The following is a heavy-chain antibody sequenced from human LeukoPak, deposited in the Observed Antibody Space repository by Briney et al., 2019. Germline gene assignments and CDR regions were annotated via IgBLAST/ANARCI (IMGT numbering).Heavy chain of an antibody. Sequence: PSETLSLTCTVSGGSISSSSYYWGWIRQPPGKGLEWIGSIYYSGSTYYNPSLKSRVTISVDTSKNQFSLKLSSVTAADTAVYYCARDPRGSGYCSSTSCPDRAFDIWGQGTMVTVSS. J-gene: IGHJ3*02. D-gene: IGHD2-2*01. CDR1: GGSISSSSYY. V-gene: IGHV4-39*02. CDR2: IYYSGST. CDR3: ARDPRGSGYCSSTSCPDRAFDI.